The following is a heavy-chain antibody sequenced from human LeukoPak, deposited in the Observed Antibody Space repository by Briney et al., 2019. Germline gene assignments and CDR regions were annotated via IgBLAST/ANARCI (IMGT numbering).Heavy chain of an antibody. Sequence: PGGSLRLSCAASGFTFSTYAMSWVRQAPGKGLEWVSAIRGSGGSTYYADSVKGRFTFSRDNSKNTLYLQMNSLRAEDTAVYYCARLRSSWFFDYWGQGTLVTVSS. CDR2: IRGSGGST. D-gene: IGHD6-13*01. CDR1: GFTFSTYA. J-gene: IGHJ4*02. CDR3: ARLRSSWFFDY. V-gene: IGHV3-23*01.